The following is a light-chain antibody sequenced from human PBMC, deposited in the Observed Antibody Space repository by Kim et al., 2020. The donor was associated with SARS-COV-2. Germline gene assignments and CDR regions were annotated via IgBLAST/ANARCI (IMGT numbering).Light chain of an antibody. CDR3: FSYAGNDNWV. Sequence: GQSVTISCAGTNNDVGGYNAVSWYQQHPGKAPKLIIYDVTKRPSGVPDRFSASKSGNAASLTVSGLQSEDEADYYCFSYAGNDNWVFGGGTKLTVL. V-gene: IGLV2-8*01. CDR2: DVT. CDR1: NNDVGGYNA. J-gene: IGLJ3*02.